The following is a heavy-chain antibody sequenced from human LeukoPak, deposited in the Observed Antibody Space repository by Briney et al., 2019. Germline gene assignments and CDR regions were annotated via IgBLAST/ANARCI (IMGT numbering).Heavy chain of an antibody. Sequence: PSETLSLTCTVSGGSISSSSYYWGWIRQPPGKGLEWIGSIYYSGSTYSNPSLKSRATISVDTSKNQFSLKLSSVTAADTAVYYCASSITIFGVVIRFDYWGQGTLVSFSS. CDR3: ASSITIFGVVIRFDY. J-gene: IGHJ4*02. V-gene: IGHV4-39*01. CDR2: IYYSGST. CDR1: GGSISSSSYY. D-gene: IGHD3-3*01.